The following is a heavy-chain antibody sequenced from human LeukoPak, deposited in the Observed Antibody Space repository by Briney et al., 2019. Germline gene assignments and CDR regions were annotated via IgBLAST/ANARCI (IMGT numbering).Heavy chain of an antibody. Sequence: SETLSLTCAVYGGSFSGYYWSWIRQPPGKGLEWIGEINHSGSTNYNPSLKSRVTISVDTSKNQFSLKLSSVTAADTAVYYCARATGSIAAAGINWFDPWGQGTLVTVSS. V-gene: IGHV4-34*01. J-gene: IGHJ5*02. CDR1: GGSFSGYY. CDR3: ARATGSIAAAGINWFDP. D-gene: IGHD6-13*01. CDR2: INHSGST.